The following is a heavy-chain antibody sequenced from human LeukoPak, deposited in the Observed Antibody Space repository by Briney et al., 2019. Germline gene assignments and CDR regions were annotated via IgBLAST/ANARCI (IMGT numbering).Heavy chain of an antibody. Sequence: GGSLRLSCAASGFTFSSYDMHWVRQATGKGLEWVSAIGTAGDTYYPGSVKGRFTISRENAKNSLYLQMNSLRAGDTAVYYCARAGDSSGYYPFDYWGQGTLVTVSS. V-gene: IGHV3-13*01. CDR3: ARAGDSSGYYPFDY. D-gene: IGHD3-22*01. CDR1: GFTFSSYD. CDR2: IGTAGDT. J-gene: IGHJ4*02.